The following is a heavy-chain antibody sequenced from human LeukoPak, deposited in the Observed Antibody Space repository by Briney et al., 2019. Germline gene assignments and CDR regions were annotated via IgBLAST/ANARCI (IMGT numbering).Heavy chain of an antibody. CDR2: IYAGDSNI. CDR1: GHSFTSYW. J-gene: IGHJ4*02. D-gene: IGHD3-3*01. Sequence: GESLKISCKGSGHSFTSYWIGWVRQMPGKGLEWMGIIYAGDSNIRYSPSFQGQVTISADKSISTAYLQWSSLKASDTAMYYCASLNSQVNDLWSGPEYYFDYWGQGTLVTVSS. CDR3: ASLNSQVNDLWSGPEYYFDY. V-gene: IGHV5-51*01.